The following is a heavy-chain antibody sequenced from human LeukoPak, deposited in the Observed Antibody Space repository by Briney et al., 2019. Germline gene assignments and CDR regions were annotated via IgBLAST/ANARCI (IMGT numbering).Heavy chain of an antibody. D-gene: IGHD3-9*01. CDR1: GGSISSGGYS. J-gene: IGHJ5*02. CDR2: IYHSGST. V-gene: IGHV4-30-2*01. Sequence: SETLSLTCAVSGGSISSGGYSWSWIRQPPGQGLEWIGYIYHSGSTYYNPSLKSRVTISVDRSKNQFSLKLSSVTAADTAVYYCARAPGILTGAHRYNWFDPWGQGTLVTVSS. CDR3: ARAPGILTGAHRYNWFDP.